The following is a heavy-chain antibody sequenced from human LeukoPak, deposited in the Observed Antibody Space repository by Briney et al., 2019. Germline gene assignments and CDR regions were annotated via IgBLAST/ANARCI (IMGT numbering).Heavy chain of an antibody. J-gene: IGHJ4*02. Sequence: GRSLRLSCAASGFTFDDYAMHWVRQAPGKGLGWGSGISWNIGSIGYADSVKGRFTISRDNSKNSLYLQMNRLRAEDTALYYCAKDPALGYCTNGVCYTGVYWGQGTLVTVSS. V-gene: IGHV3-9*01. CDR3: AKDPALGYCTNGVCYTGVY. D-gene: IGHD2-8*01. CDR1: GFTFDDYA. CDR2: ISWNIGSI.